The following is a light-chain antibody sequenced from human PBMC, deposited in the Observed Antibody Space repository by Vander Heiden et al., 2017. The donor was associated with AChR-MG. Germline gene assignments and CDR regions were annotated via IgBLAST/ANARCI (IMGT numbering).Light chain of an antibody. V-gene: IGLV1-44*01. J-gene: IGLJ3*02. CDR3: AAWDDSLNGWV. CDR2: SNN. Sequence: QSVLTQPPSTSGTPGQRVTISCSGSSTNIGRNTVNWYQHLPGTAPKLLISSNNQRPSGVPDRFSGSKSGTSASLAISGLQSEDEADYYCAAWDDSLNGWVFGGGTKLTVL. CDR1: STNIGRNT.